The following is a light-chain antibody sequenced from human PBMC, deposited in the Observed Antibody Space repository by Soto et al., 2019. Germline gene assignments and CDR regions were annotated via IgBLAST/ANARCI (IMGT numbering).Light chain of an antibody. J-gene: IGKJ1*01. Sequence: EVVLTQYPGTLSLSPGERATLSCRTSQSVSNNYLAWYQQKPGQAPRLLIYGVSTRATGIPDRFSGSGSGTDFTLTISRLDPEDFAVYYCQQYGTSPRTFGQGTKVDIK. CDR1: QSVSNNY. CDR2: GVS. CDR3: QQYGTSPRT. V-gene: IGKV3-20*01.